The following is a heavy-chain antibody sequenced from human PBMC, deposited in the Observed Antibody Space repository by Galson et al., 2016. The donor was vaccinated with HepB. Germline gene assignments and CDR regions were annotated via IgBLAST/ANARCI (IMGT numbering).Heavy chain of an antibody. Sequence: PALVKPTQTLTLTCTFSGFSLSTSGVSVGWIRQPPGKALEWLTVIYWDDDKRYSPSLKSRLTITKDTSKNQVVLIMTNMDPVDTATYYCAHGGGSYRPFDYWGQGTLVTVSS. CDR3: AHGGGSYRPFDY. CDR1: GFSLSTSGVS. D-gene: IGHD3-16*02. V-gene: IGHV2-5*02. CDR2: IYWDDDK. J-gene: IGHJ4*02.